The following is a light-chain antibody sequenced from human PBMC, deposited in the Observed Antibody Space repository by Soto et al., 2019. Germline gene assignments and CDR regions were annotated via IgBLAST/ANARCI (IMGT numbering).Light chain of an antibody. J-gene: IGKJ5*01. Sequence: EIGLTQSPGTLSLYTGERATLSCRASQSVSSSYLAWYQQKPGQAPRLLIYGASSRATGIPARFSGSGSGTDFTLTISSREPEDVAVYNCQYRSNWSPGTFGQVTLLEIK. V-gene: IGKV3D-20*02. CDR2: GAS. CDR3: QYRSNWSPGT. CDR1: QSVSSSY.